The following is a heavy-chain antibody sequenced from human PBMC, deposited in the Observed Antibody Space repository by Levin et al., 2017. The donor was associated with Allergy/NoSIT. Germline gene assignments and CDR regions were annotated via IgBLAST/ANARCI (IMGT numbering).Heavy chain of an antibody. J-gene: IGHJ4*02. CDR3: ARRDSSMPEDYYFDY. Sequence: GGSLRLSCKGSGYNFASYCIGWVRQMPGKGLEWMGIICPGDPYTRYSSSFQGQVTMSADKSINTAHVQWTSLKASDTAMFYCARRDSSMPEDYYFDYWGQGTLVTVSS. CDR1: GYNFASYC. D-gene: IGHD2/OR15-2a*01. V-gene: IGHV5-51*01. CDR2: ICPGDPYT.